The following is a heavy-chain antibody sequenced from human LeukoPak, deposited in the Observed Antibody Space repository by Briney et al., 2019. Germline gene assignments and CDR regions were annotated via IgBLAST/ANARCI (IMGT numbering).Heavy chain of an antibody. CDR3: ARSTDYYGSGSYHYYFDY. CDR1: GGSISSYY. V-gene: IGHV4-59*05. CDR2: IYYSGST. D-gene: IGHD3-10*01. Sequence: KASETLSLTCTVSGGSISSYYWSWIRQPAGKGLEGIGSIYYSGSTYYNPSLKSRVTISVDTSKNQFSLKLSSVTAADTAVYYCARSTDYYGSGSYHYYFDYWGQGTLVTVSS. J-gene: IGHJ4*02.